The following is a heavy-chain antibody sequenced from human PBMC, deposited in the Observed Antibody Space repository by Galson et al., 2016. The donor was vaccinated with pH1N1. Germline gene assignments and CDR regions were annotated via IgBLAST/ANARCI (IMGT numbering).Heavy chain of an antibody. J-gene: IGHJ3*01. V-gene: IGHV6-1*01. CDR1: GDSVSSNSAA. Sequence: CAISGDSVSSNSAAWNWIRQSPSRGLEWLGRTCYRSKWYNDYGVSVKSRITINPDTSKNQFSLQLNSVTPEDTAVYYCSRWGYYCDSSGYRHDTFDCWGQGTTLTVSS. D-gene: IGHD3-22*01. CDR3: SRWGYYCDSSGYRHDTFDC. CDR2: TCYRSKWYN.